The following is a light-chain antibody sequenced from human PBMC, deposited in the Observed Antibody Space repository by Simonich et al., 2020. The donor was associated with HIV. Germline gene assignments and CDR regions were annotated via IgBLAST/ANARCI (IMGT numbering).Light chain of an antibody. CDR3: QQYNSYTWT. Sequence: DIQMTKYRATLSASVGDSVTITCRAIQSISSWLAWYQQKSGKAPKLLIYKASSLKSGVPSSVSGSGSGTEFTLTISSLQPDDFATYFCQQYNSYTWTFGQGSKVEIK. J-gene: IGKJ1*01. CDR1: QSISSW. CDR2: KAS. V-gene: IGKV1-5*03.